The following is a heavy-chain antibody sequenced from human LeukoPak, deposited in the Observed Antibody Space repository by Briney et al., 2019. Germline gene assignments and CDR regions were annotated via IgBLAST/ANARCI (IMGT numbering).Heavy chain of an antibody. CDR1: GFTFSSYG. Sequence: GRSLRLSCAASGFTFSSYGMHWVRQAPGKGLEWVAVIWYDGSNKYYADSVKGRFTISRDNSKNTLYLQMNSLRAEDTAVYYCARDSEVGATTTDAFDIWGQGTMVTVSS. V-gene: IGHV3-30*19. D-gene: IGHD1-26*01. CDR3: ARDSEVGATTTDAFDI. CDR2: IWYDGSNK. J-gene: IGHJ3*02.